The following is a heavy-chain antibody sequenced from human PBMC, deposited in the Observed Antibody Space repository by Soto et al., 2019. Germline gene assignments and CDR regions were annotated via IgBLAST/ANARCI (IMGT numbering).Heavy chain of an antibody. CDR2: INHSGST. J-gene: IGHJ6*02. Sequence: SETLSLTCAVYGGSFSGYYWSWIRQPPGKGLEWIGEINHSGSTNYNPSLKSRVTISVDTSKNQFSLKLSSVTAADTAVYYCARDKNYDFWRGTYGMDVWGQGTTVT. D-gene: IGHD3-3*01. CDR1: GGSFSGYY. CDR3: ARDKNYDFWRGTYGMDV. V-gene: IGHV4-34*01.